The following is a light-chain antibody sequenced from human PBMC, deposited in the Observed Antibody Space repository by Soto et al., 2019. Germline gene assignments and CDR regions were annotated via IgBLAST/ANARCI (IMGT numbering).Light chain of an antibody. CDR1: QSFRGL. CDR3: QQSHMWPIT. Sequence: EVVWTESPVTLSLSAGERAALSCMASQSFRGLLAWYQQKPCQAPRLLIYDAYNRATGIPPRFSGSVYGTDFTLTISSLETEDSAVYYCQQSHMWPITFGQGTRLEIK. J-gene: IGKJ5*01. CDR2: DAY. V-gene: IGKV3-11*01.